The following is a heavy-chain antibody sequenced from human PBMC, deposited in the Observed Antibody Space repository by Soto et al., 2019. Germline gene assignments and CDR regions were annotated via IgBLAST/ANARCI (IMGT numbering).Heavy chain of an antibody. CDR3: AALQRAVTTEDY. CDR1: GFTFTSSA. CDR2: IVVGSGNT. D-gene: IGHD4-17*01. V-gene: IGHV1-58*01. J-gene: IGHJ4*02. Sequence: ASVKVSCKASGFTFTSSAVQWVRQARGQRLEWIGWIVVGSGNTNYAQKFQERVTITRDMSTSTAYMELSSLRSEDTAVYYCAALQRAVTTEDYWGQGTLVTVSS.